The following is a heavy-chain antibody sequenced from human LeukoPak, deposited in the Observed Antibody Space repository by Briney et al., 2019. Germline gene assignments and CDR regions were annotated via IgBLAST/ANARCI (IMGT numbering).Heavy chain of an antibody. D-gene: IGHD5-12*01. CDR1: GYTFTDYY. CDR3: ARLAFYYYMDV. CDR2: ISAYNGNT. V-gene: IGHV1-18*04. J-gene: IGHJ6*03. Sequence: GASVKVSCNASGYTFTDYYMHWVRQAPGQGLEWMGWISAYNGNTNYAQKLQGRVTMTTDTSTSTAYMELRSLRSDDTAVYYCARLAFYYYMDVWGKGTTVTISS.